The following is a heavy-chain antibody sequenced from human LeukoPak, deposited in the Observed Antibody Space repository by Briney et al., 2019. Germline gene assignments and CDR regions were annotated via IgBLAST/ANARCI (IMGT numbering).Heavy chain of an antibody. J-gene: IGHJ4*02. Sequence: GGSLRLSCSASGFSFSTYGMHWVRQAPGKGLEYVSAISSNGVSTYYVDSVQGRFTISRDNSKNTMYLQMSSLRAEDTAVYYCVRGYSDGGGSYWWGQGTLLTLSS. V-gene: IGHV3-64D*06. CDR1: GFSFSTYG. CDR3: VRGYSDGGGSYW. CDR2: ISSNGVST. D-gene: IGHD3-22*01.